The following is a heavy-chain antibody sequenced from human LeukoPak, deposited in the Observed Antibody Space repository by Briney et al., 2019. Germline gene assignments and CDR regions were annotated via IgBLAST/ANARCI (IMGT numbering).Heavy chain of an antibody. J-gene: IGHJ6*03. Sequence: GGSLRLSCAASGFTFSSYGMHWVRQAPGKGLEWVAFIRYDGSNKYYADSVKGRFTISRDNSKNTLYLQMNSLRAEDTAVYYCAKDYHPPMHYYMDVWGKGTTVTVSS. CDR2: IRYDGSNK. V-gene: IGHV3-30*02. CDR3: AKDYHPPMHYYMDV. CDR1: GFTFSSYG. D-gene: IGHD2-2*01.